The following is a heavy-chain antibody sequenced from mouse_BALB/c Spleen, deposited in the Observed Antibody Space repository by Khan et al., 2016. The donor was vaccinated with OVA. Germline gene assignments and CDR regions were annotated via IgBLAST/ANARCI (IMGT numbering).Heavy chain of an antibody. CDR2: INHDSSTI. Sequence: EVELLESGGGLVQPGGSLKLSCAAPGFDFSRYWMNWVRQAPGKGLEWIGEINHDSSTINYTPSLKDRFIISRDNAKNTLYLQMSKVRSEDTALYYCAKWVDDGRAMDYWGQGTSVTVSS. J-gene: IGHJ4*01. V-gene: IGHV4-1*02. CDR3: AKWVDDGRAMDY. CDR1: GFDFSRYW. D-gene: IGHD2-3*01.